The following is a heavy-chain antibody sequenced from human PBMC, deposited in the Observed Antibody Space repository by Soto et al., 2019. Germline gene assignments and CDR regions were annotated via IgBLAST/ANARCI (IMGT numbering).Heavy chain of an antibody. D-gene: IGHD6-13*01. CDR2: IYYSGST. Sequence: SETLSLTCTVSGDSISSSSYYWGWIRQPPGKGLEWIGSIYYSGSTYYSPSLKSRVTISVDTSKNHFSLKLNSVTAADTAVYYCARASGDSSSLLLFDNWGQGTLVTVSS. V-gene: IGHV4-39*02. CDR1: GDSISSSSYY. J-gene: IGHJ4*02. CDR3: ARASGDSSSLLLFDN.